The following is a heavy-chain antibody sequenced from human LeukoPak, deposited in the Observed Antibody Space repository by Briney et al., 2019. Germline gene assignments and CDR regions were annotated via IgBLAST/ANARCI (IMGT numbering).Heavy chain of an antibody. CDR1: GFTFSSYW. CDR3: ARPIVAAGRGAFDI. J-gene: IGHJ3*02. V-gene: IGHV3-74*01. Sequence: GGSLRLSCAASGFTFSSYWMHWVRQAPGKGLVWVSRINSDGSSTSYADSVKGRFTISRDNAKNTLYLQMNSLRAEDTAVYYCARPIVAAGRGAFDIWGQGTMVTVSS. CDR2: INSDGSST. D-gene: IGHD6-13*01.